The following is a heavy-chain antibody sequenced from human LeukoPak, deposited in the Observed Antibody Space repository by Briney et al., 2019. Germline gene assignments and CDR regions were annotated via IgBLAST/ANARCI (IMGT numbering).Heavy chain of an antibody. J-gene: IGHJ5*02. V-gene: IGHV1-2*02. D-gene: IGHD2-15*01. CDR3: ARDRTALVVVPATYNWFDP. CDR1: GYTFTGYY. CDR2: IHPTSGGT. Sequence: ASVKVSCKASGYTFTGYYMHWVRQAPGQGLEWMGWIHPTSGGTTCAQKFQGRVTMTRDTSISTAYMELTRLTSDDTAVYYCARDRTALVVVPATYNWFDPWGQGTLVTVSS.